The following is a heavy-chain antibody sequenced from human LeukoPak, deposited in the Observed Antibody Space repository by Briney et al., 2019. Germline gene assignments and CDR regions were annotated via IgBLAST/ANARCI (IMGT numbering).Heavy chain of an antibody. CDR2: INYSWHT. D-gene: IGHD5-18*01. V-gene: IGHV4-39*01. J-gene: IGHJ4*02. Sequence: SETLSLTCTVSGGSISGSSYHWGWIRQPPGKGLEWIGSINYSWHTYYNPSLESRVTISVDSSKNQFSLKVTSATAADTALYYCAPTYSYTRGGYDYWGPGTLVTVSS. CDR3: APTYSYTRGGYDY. CDR1: GGSISGSSYH.